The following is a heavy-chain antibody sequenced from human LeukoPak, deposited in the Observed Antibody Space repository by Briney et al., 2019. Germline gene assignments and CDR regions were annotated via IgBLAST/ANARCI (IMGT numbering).Heavy chain of an antibody. CDR2: INRSGST. CDR3: ARGGGYSYGYSDFDY. V-gene: IGHV4-34*01. CDR1: GDSISGYH. D-gene: IGHD5-18*01. Sequence: SETLSLTCGVYGDSISGYHWTYIRQPPGKGLEWIGEINRSGSTNYNPSLKSRVTISLDTSKNQFSLKLSSVTAADTAVYYCARGGGYSYGYSDFDYWGQGTLVTVSS. J-gene: IGHJ4*02.